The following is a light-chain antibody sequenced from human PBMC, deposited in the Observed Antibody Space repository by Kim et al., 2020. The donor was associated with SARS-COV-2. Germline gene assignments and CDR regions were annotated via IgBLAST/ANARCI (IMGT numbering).Light chain of an antibody. J-gene: IGKJ2*01. Sequence: PGERATLYCRASQSVSNYLAWYQQRPGQPPRLLIYDASNRATGIPARFSGSGSGADFTLTISSLEPEDVAVYYCQQRTSSPPMYTFGQGTKLEI. V-gene: IGKV3-11*01. CDR1: QSVSNY. CDR2: DAS. CDR3: QQRTSSPPMYT.